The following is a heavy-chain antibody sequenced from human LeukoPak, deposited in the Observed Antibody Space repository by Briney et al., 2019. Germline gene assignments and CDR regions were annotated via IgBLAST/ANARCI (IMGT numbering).Heavy chain of an antibody. CDR1: GYSFTSYW. CDR3: ARHGGEGTGYSYGYDY. CDR2: IDRSDSYT. J-gene: IGHJ4*02. Sequence: GESLKISCKGSGYSFTSYWISWVRQMPGKGLEWMGRIDRSDSYTNYSPSFQGHVTISADKSISTAYLQWSSLKASDTAMYHCARHGGEGTGYSYGYDYWGQGTLVTVSS. D-gene: IGHD5-18*01. V-gene: IGHV5-10-1*01.